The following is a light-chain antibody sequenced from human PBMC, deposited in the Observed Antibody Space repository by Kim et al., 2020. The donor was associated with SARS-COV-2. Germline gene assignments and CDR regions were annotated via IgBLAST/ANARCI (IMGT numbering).Light chain of an antibody. CDR1: ESVSSNY. Sequence: EIVLTQSPGTLSLSPGERATLFCRASESVSSNYVAWYQQKPGQAPRLLIYGASTRATGIPDRFSGSGSGTDFTLTIGRLEPEDLAVYYCQQYGSSPVTFGQGTKVEIK. CDR2: GAS. V-gene: IGKV3-20*01. J-gene: IGKJ1*01. CDR3: QQYGSSPVT.